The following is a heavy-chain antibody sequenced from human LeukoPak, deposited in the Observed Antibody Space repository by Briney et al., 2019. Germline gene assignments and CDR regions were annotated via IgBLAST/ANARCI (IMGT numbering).Heavy chain of an antibody. J-gene: IGHJ4*02. CDR1: GDSISSTNW. D-gene: IGHD4-17*01. CDR2: IYHSGST. CDR3: ATSRLSVTPDY. V-gene: IGHV4-4*02. Sequence: PSETLSLTCAVSGDSISSTNWWSWVRQPPGKGLEWIGEIYHSGSTNYNPSLKSRATISVDKSKNQFSLKLSSVTAADTAVYIYATSRLSVTPDYWGQGTLVTVSS.